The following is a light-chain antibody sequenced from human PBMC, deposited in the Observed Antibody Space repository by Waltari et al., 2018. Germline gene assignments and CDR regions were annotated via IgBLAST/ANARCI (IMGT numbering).Light chain of an antibody. CDR2: RND. V-gene: IGLV1-44*01. J-gene: IGLJ2*01. Sequence: QSALTQPASASGPPGQRITISCFGRTSNIGLNTVNWYQQIPGTAPKLVIYRNDRRPSGVPDRFSGSKSGTSASLAISGLQSGDEADYFCASWDGALNAVLFGGGTKLTVL. CDR3: ASWDGALNAVL. CDR1: TSNIGLNT.